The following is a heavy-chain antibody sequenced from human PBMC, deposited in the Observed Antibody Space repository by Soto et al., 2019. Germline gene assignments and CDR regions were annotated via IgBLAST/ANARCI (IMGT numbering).Heavy chain of an antibody. CDR2: FDPEDGET. D-gene: IGHD6-6*01. J-gene: IGHJ6*02. CDR1: GYTLTELS. Sequence: ASVKFSCKVSGYTLTELSMHWLRQAPGKGLEWMGGFDPEDGETIYAQKFQGRVTMTEDTSTDTAYMELSSLRSEDTAVYYCARDRDTRYSSSSRGYYYYGMDVWGQGTTVTVSS. CDR3: ARDRDTRYSSSSRGYYYYGMDV. V-gene: IGHV1-24*01.